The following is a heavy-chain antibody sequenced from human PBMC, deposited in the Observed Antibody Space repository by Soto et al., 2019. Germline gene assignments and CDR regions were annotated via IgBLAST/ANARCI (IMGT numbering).Heavy chain of an antibody. Sequence: QVQLQESGPGLVKPSQTLSLTCTVSGGSISSGDYYWSWIRQPPGKGLEWIGYIYYSGSTYYNPSLKRRGTISVDTSKNQFSLKLSSVTAADTAVYYCARDAYYDSSCYPYFDYWGQGTLVTVSS. D-gene: IGHD3-22*01. CDR2: IYYSGST. CDR3: ARDAYYDSSCYPYFDY. J-gene: IGHJ4*02. CDR1: GGSISSGDYY. V-gene: IGHV4-30-4*01.